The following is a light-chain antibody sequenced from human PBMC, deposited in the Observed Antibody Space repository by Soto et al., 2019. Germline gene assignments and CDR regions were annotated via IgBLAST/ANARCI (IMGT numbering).Light chain of an antibody. CDR3: QQRSNWPRT. CDR1: QSVSSSY. J-gene: IGKJ1*01. Sequence: EIVLTHSPGTLSLSPGERATLSCSASQSVSSSYLAWYQQKPGQAPRLLIYDASNRATGIPARFSGSGSGTDFTLTISSLEPEDFAVYYCQQRSNWPRTFGQGTKVDIK. CDR2: DAS. V-gene: IGKV3D-20*02.